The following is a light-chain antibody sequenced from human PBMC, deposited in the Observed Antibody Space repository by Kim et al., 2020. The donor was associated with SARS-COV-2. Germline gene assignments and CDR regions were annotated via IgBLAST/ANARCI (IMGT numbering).Light chain of an antibody. CDR1: QSVSSSY. CDR2: GAS. V-gene: IGKV3-20*01. Sequence: SPGERAILSCRASQSVSSSYLAWYQHKPGQSPRLLIHGASSRATGVPARFRGGGSGTDFTLTITRLEPEDFAVYYCQQYGRSPTTFGQGTRLEIK. CDR3: QQYGRSPTT. J-gene: IGKJ5*01.